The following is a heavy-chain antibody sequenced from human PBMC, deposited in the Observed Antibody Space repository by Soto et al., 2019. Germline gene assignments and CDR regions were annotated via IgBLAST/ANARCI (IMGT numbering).Heavy chain of an antibody. J-gene: IGHJ4*02. CDR3: ARSYGSGSRAFEY. Sequence: QVHLVQSGAEVKKPGSSVKVSCKASEDTFSSYTINWVRQAPGQRLEWMGRIIPMLAMSNYALKFQGRVTSTADRSTTTVYLNRSSLRCDDTAVYYCARSYGSGSRAFEYWGQGTLVTVSS. CDR2: IIPMLAMS. CDR1: EDTFSSYT. D-gene: IGHD3-10*01. V-gene: IGHV1-69*02.